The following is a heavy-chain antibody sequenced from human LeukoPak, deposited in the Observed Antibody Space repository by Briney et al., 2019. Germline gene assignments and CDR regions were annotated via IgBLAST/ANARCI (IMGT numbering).Heavy chain of an antibody. CDR3: ARWVDV. J-gene: IGHJ6*02. CDR1: GFTVNNYF. Sequence: GGSLRLSCAASGFTVNNYFMSWVRQAPGKGLEWVSNIYTGGGAYYADSVKGRFTISRDNSKNTLYLEMNSLRAEDTAVYYCARWVDVWGQGTTVIVSS. CDR2: IYTGGGA. V-gene: IGHV3-53*01.